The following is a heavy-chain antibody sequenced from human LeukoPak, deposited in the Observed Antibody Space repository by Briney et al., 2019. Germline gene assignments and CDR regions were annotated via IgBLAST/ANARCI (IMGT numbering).Heavy chain of an antibody. CDR1: GGPFSPYY. CDR3: ARLGYFDGTTLDY. D-gene: IGHD3-9*01. J-gene: IGHJ4*02. V-gene: IGHV4-59*01. CDR2: IYYSGST. Sequence: PSETLSLTCTVSGGPFSPYYWSWIRQPPGKGLEWIGYIYYSGSTNYNPSLKSRVTISVDTSKNQFSLKLTSVTAADTAVYYCARLGYFDGTTLDYWGQGTLVTVSS.